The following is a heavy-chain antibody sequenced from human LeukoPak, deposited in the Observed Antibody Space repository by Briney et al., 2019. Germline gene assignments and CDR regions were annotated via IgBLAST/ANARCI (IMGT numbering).Heavy chain of an antibody. CDR3: AKGNEYFDY. Sequence: GGSLRLSGAASGSTFSSYGTDWVRQAPGKGLGWVAVITYDGSNKYYADSVEGRFTISRDNSKNTLYLQMNSLRAEDTAVYYGAKGNEYFDYWGQGTLVTVSS. V-gene: IGHV3-30*18. CDR1: GSTFSSYG. D-gene: IGHD1-1*01. CDR2: ITYDGSNK. J-gene: IGHJ4*02.